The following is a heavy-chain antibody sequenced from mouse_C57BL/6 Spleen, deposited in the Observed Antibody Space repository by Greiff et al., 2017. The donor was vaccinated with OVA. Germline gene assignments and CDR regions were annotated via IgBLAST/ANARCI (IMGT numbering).Heavy chain of an antibody. J-gene: IGHJ4*01. D-gene: IGHD2-5*01. Sequence: VQRVESGPGLVQPSQSLSITCTVSGFSLTSYGVHWVRQSPGKGLEWLGVIWSGGSTDYNAAFISRLSISKDNSKSQVFFKMNSLQADDTAIYYCARGRHYSNSYYAMDYWGQGTSVTVSS. CDR1: GFSLTSYG. CDR3: ARGRHYSNSYYAMDY. V-gene: IGHV2-2*01. CDR2: IWSGGST.